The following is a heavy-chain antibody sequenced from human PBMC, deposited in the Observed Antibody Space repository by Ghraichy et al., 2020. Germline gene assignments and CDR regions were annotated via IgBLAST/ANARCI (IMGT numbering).Heavy chain of an antibody. Sequence: GGSLRLSCAASGFTFSNAWMSWVRQAPGKGLEWVGRIVSKTDGETIDYATPVKGRFTISRDDSKNTLHLQMNSLKTEDTAVYYCTRDRLDDYSNMDVWGQGTTVTVSS. J-gene: IGHJ6*02. D-gene: IGHD1-1*01. V-gene: IGHV3-15*04. CDR3: TRDRLDDYSNMDV. CDR1: GFTFSNAW. CDR2: IVSKTDGETI.